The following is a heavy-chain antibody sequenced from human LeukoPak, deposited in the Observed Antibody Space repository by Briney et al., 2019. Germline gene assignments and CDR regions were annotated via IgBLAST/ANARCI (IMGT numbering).Heavy chain of an antibody. D-gene: IGHD3-3*01. J-gene: IGHJ6*02. CDR1: GFTFSSYA. V-gene: IGHV3-23*01. Sequence: PGGSLRLSCAASGFTFSSYAMSWVRQAPGKGLEWVSAISGSGGSAYYADSVKGRFTISRDNSKNTLYLQMNSLRAEDTAVYYCAKEEWSHNPYYYGMDVWGQGTTVTVSS. CDR3: AKEEWSHNPYYYGMDV. CDR2: ISGSGGSA.